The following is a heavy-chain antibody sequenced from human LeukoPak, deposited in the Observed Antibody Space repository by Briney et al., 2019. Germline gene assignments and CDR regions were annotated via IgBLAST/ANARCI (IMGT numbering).Heavy chain of an antibody. V-gene: IGHV3-49*04. CDR2: IRSKAYGGTT. CDR3: TRDIVLRWRRGLYDY. J-gene: IGHJ4*02. D-gene: IGHD2/OR15-2a*01. CDR1: GFTFGDHA. Sequence: SLRLSCTASGFTFGDHAMSWVRQAPGKGLEWVGFIRSKAYGGTTEYAASVKGRFTISRDDSKSIAYLQMNSLKTEDTAVYYCTRDIVLRWRRGLYDYWGQGTLVTVSS.